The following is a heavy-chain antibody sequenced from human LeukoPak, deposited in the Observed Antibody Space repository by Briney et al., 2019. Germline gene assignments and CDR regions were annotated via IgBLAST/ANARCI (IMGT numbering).Heavy chain of an antibody. D-gene: IGHD6-19*01. J-gene: IGHJ4*02. CDR2: ISGGGETT. V-gene: IGHV3-23*01. Sequence: GGSLRLSCAASGFTFSSYWMHWVRQAPGKGLEWVSSISGGGETTHYAESVKGRFTISRDNSKNTLYLQMNSLRVEDTAIYYCAKATIEQWLVKVDSFDSWGQGSLVTISS. CDR3: AKATIEQWLVKVDSFDS. CDR1: GFTFSSYW.